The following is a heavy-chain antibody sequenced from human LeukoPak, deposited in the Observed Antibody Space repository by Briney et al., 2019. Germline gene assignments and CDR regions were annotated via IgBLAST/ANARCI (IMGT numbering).Heavy chain of an antibody. J-gene: IGHJ2*01. CDR2: IYYSGST. D-gene: IGHD3-22*01. Sequence: SETLSLTCTVSGGSISSYYWSWIRQPPGKGLERIGYIYYSGSTNYNPSLKSRVTISVDTSKNQFSLKLSSVTAADTAVYYCARDYYDSSGYYYGWYFDLWGRGTLVTVSS. CDR3: ARDYYDSSGYYYGWYFDL. CDR1: GGSISSYY. V-gene: IGHV4-59*01.